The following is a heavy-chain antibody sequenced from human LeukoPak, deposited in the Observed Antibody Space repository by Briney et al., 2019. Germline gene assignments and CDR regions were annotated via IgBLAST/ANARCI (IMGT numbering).Heavy chain of an antibody. V-gene: IGHV3-21*01. J-gene: IGHJ3*02. CDR2: ISSSSSYI. Sequence: PGGSLRLSCAASGFTFSSYSMNWVRQAPGKGLEWVSSISSSSSYIYYADSVKGRFTISRDNAKNSLYLQMNSLRAEDTAVYYCARDRSLYYYDSSGPRDAFDIWGQGTMVTVSS. CDR3: ARDRSLYYYDSSGPRDAFDI. CDR1: GFTFSSYS. D-gene: IGHD3-22*01.